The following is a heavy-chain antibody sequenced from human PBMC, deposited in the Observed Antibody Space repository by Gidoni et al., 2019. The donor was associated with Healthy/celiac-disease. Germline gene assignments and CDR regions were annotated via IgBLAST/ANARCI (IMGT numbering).Heavy chain of an antibody. CDR1: GFTFSSYG. D-gene: IGHD2-8*01. CDR3: AREAVYLSDAFDI. CDR2: IWYDGSNK. V-gene: IGHV3-33*01. Sequence: QVQLVESGGGVVQPGRSLRLSCAASGFTFSSYGMHWVRPAPGKGLEWVAVIWYDGSNKYYADSVKGRFTISRDNSKNTLYLQMNSLRAEDTAVYYCAREAVYLSDAFDIWGQGTMVTVSS. J-gene: IGHJ3*02.